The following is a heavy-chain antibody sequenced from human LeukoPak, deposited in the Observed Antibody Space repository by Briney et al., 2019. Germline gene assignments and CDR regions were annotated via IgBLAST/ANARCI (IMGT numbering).Heavy chain of an antibody. CDR3: ARDPQRWQQLPHYWYLDL. J-gene: IGHJ2*01. D-gene: IGHD5-24*01. Sequence: GGSLRLSCAASRSTFTTYGIHWARQAPGKGLEGVTVISYDGSNTLYTDSVKGRFTVSRDDSKNTVYLQMNSLRGDDTAVYHCARDPQRWQQLPHYWYLDLWGRGTLVTVSS. CDR1: RSTFTTYG. V-gene: IGHV3-30*05. CDR2: ISYDGSNT.